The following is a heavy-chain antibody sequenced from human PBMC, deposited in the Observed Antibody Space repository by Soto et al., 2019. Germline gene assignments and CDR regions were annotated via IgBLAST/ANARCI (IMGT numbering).Heavy chain of an antibody. CDR3: ARHPPGGEQQLEHDWFDP. CDR1: GGSISGYY. J-gene: IGHJ5*02. D-gene: IGHD6-13*01. CDR2: MYNTGST. V-gene: IGHV4-59*01. Sequence: SETLSLTCTVSGGSISGYYWSWIRQPPGKGLEWIGYMYNTGSTVYNPSFKSRVTISVDTSKNQFSLKLNSVTAADTAVYYCARHPPGGEQQLEHDWFDPWGQGTLVTVS.